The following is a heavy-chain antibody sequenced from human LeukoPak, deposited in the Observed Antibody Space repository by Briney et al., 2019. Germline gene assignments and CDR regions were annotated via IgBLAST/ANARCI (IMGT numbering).Heavy chain of an antibody. CDR2: ISYDGSNK. Sequence: GGSLRLSCAASGFTFSSYAMHWVRQAPGKGLEWVAVISYDGSNKYYADSVKGRFTISRDNSKNTLYLQMNSLRAEDTAVYYRAREPRYHDSSGYYSYWGQGTLVTVSS. J-gene: IGHJ4*02. CDR3: AREPRYHDSSGYYSY. CDR1: GFTFSSYA. V-gene: IGHV3-30-3*01. D-gene: IGHD3-22*01.